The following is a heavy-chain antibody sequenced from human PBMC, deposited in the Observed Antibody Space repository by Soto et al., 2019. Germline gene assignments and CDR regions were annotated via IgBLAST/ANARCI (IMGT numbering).Heavy chain of an antibody. CDR3: ARGLGAGTTPDWFDP. CDR2: INHSGST. V-gene: IGHV4-34*01. Sequence: PSETLSLTCAVSCDSVSNDNYYWSWIRQPPGKGLEWIGEINHSGSTNYNPSLKSRVTISVDTSKNQFSLKLSSVTAADTAVYYCARGLGAGTTPDWFDPWGQGTLVTVSS. D-gene: IGHD1-1*01. J-gene: IGHJ5*02. CDR1: CDSVSNDNYY.